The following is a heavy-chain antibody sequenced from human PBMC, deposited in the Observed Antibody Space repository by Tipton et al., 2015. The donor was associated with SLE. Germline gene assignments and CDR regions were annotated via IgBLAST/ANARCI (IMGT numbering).Heavy chain of an antibody. J-gene: IGHJ3*02. CDR3: ATARNIYDAFDI. D-gene: IGHD2/OR15-2a*01. Sequence: TLSLTCTVSGGPFNNQYWCWIRQPPGKGLEWIGYVSAIGSPNYNASLKSRVTMSVDTSKNQFSLKVNSVTAADTAIYYCATARNIYDAFDIWARGTMVTVSS. CDR1: GGPFNNQY. V-gene: IGHV4-59*11. CDR2: VSAIGSP.